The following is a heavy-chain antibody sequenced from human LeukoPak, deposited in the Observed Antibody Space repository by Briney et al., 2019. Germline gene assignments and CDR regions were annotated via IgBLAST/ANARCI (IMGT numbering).Heavy chain of an antibody. V-gene: IGHV4-4*07. Sequence: SETLSLTCTVSGGSISSYYWSWIRQPAGKGLEWIGRIYTSGSTNNNPSLKSRVTMSVDTSKNQISLKLSSVTAADTAVYYCARDWAQHCSSTSCYGPFDYWGQGTLVTVSS. D-gene: IGHD2-2*01. CDR2: IYTSGST. CDR3: ARDWAQHCSSTSCYGPFDY. J-gene: IGHJ4*02. CDR1: GGSISSYY.